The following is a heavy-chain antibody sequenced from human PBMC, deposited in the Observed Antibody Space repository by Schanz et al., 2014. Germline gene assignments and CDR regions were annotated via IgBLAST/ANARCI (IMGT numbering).Heavy chain of an antibody. Sequence: DVQLLESGGGLVQPGGSLRLSCAASGFTFTNYAMSWVRQAPGKGLEWVSSINTGGDSTYYADSVKGRFTISRDNSKNTVYIQMNSLRAEDTAVYYCARGGPAYYFDDWGQGTLVTVSS. CDR1: GFTFTNYA. CDR2: INTGGDST. V-gene: IGHV3-23*01. J-gene: IGHJ4*02. CDR3: ARGGPAYYFDD.